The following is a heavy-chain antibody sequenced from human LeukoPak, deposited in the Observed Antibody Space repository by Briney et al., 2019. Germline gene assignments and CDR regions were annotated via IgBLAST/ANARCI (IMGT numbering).Heavy chain of an antibody. CDR2: INPNSGGT. CDR1: GYTFTDSY. CDR3: AREYYDSSGYYYGY. Sequence: ASVKVSCKASGYTFTDSYMHWVRQAPGQGLEWMGWINPNSGGTNYAQKFQGRVTMTRDTSISTAYMELSRLRSDDTAVYYCAREYYDSSGYYYGYWGQGTLVTVSS. D-gene: IGHD3-22*01. V-gene: IGHV1-2*02. J-gene: IGHJ4*02.